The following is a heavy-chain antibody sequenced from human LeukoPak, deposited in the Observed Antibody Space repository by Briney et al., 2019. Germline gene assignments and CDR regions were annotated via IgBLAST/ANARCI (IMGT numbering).Heavy chain of an antibody. CDR1: GCSISSGNW. CDR3: ARNAAGFEGGFDP. V-gene: IGHV4-28*05. D-gene: IGHD3-10*01. J-gene: IGHJ5*02. CDR2: IYYTGSI. Sequence: PSDTLSLTCAVSGCSISSGNWWGWIRQPPGKGLEWIGYIYYTGSIYYNPSLKSRVTMSVDTSKNQFSLKLRSVTAVDTAVYYCARNAAGFEGGFDPWGQGTLVTVSS.